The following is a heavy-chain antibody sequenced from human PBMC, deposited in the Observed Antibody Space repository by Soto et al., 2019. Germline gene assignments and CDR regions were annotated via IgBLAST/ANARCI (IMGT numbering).Heavy chain of an antibody. CDR2: IYPGDSDT. J-gene: IGHJ4*02. CDR3: AKHEGYCSTTTCSNFDY. Sequence: WIRQPPGKGLEWMGIIYPGDSDTSYSPSFQGQVTISADKSINTAYLHWSSLKASDTAIYYCAKHEGYCSTTTCSNFDYWGQGTLVTV. D-gene: IGHD2-2*01. V-gene: IGHV5-51*01.